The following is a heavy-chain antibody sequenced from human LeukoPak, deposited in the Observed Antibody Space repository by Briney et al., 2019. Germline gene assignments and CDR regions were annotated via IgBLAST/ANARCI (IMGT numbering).Heavy chain of an antibody. J-gene: IGHJ3*02. CDR2: IYYSGST. CDR1: GGSISSYH. Sequence: PPETLSLTCTVSGGSISSYHWSWIRQPPGKRLEWIGYIYYSGSTNYNLSLKSRVTISVDTSKNQFSLKLSSVTAADTAVYYCARPYSSTSRGTFDIWGQGTMVTVSS. V-gene: IGHV4-59*08. CDR3: ARPYSSTSRGTFDI. D-gene: IGHD6-13*01.